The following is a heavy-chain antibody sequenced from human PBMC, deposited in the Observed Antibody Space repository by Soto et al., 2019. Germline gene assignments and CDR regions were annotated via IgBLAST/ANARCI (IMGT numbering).Heavy chain of an antibody. CDR2: ISYDGSNK. J-gene: IGHJ4*02. D-gene: IGHD3-3*01. CDR3: AKFLFSSLQPFDY. CDR1: GFTFSSYG. Sequence: PGGSLRLSCAASGFTFSSYGTHWVRQAPGKGLEWVAVISYDGSNKYYADSVKGPFTISRDNSKNTLYLQMNSLRAEDTAVYYCAKFLFSSLQPFDYWGQGTLVTVSS. V-gene: IGHV3-30*18.